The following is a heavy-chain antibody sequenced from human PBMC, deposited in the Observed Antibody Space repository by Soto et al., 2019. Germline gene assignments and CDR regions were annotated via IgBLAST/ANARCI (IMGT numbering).Heavy chain of an antibody. CDR1: GYTFNTYG. V-gene: IGHV1-18*04. CDR3: ARMTTVDNSHYDRDV. Sequence: QAQLLQSGGELKKSGASVKVSCKASGYTFNTYGISWVRQAPGQGLEWMAWISIHNGNTNFAQTFQGRVTLTTDTSTSTANLELGSLRLDDTAVYSGARMTTVDNSHYDRDVCGKWTTVTVSS. D-gene: IGHD4-4*01. CDR2: ISIHNGNT. J-gene: IGHJ6*03.